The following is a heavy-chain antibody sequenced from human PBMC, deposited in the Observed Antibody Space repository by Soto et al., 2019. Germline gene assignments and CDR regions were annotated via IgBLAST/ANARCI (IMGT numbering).Heavy chain of an antibody. V-gene: IGHV3-48*01. CDR1: GFTFSSYS. Sequence: GGSLRLSCAASGFTFSSYSMNWVRQAPGKGLEWVSYISSSSSTIYYADSVKGRFTISRDNAKNTLYLQMNSLRAEDTAVYYCAKAELRIAVAGSQVYYWGQGTLVTVSS. CDR2: ISSSSSTI. J-gene: IGHJ4*02. D-gene: IGHD6-19*01. CDR3: AKAELRIAVAGSQVYY.